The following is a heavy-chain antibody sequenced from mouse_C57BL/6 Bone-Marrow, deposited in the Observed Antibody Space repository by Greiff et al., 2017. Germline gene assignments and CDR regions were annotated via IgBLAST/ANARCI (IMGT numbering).Heavy chain of an antibody. V-gene: IGHV1-63*01. Sequence: VQLQQSGAELVRPGTSVKMSCKASGYTFTNYWIGWAKQRPGHGLEWIGDIYPGGGYTNYNEKFKGKATLTADTSSSTAYMQFSSLTSEDSAIYYCARSGYPVPFDYWGQGTTLTVSS. CDR1: GYTFTNYW. CDR3: ARSGYPVPFDY. D-gene: IGHD1-2*01. CDR2: IYPGGGYT. J-gene: IGHJ2*01.